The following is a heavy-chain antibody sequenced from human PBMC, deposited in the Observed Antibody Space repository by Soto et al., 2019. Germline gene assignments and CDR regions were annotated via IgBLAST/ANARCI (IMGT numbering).Heavy chain of an antibody. Sequence: SETLSLTCTVSGGSISSYYWSWIRQPPGKGLEWIGYIYYSGSTNYNPSLKSRVTISVDTSKNQFSLKLSSVTAADTAVYYCAKAGRYCSSTSCYEGVRDAFDIWGQGTMVTVSS. CDR1: GGSISSYY. J-gene: IGHJ3*02. CDR3: AKAGRYCSSTSCYEGVRDAFDI. D-gene: IGHD2-2*01. V-gene: IGHV4-59*01. CDR2: IYYSGST.